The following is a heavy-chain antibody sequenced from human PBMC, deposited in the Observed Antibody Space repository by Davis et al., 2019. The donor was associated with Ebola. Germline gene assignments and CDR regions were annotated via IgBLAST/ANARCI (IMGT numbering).Heavy chain of an antibody. V-gene: IGHV3-30*18. D-gene: IGHD5/OR15-5a*01. J-gene: IGHJ6*02. CDR1: GFTFSSFG. Sequence: GGSLRLSCAASGFTFSSFGMPWVRQAPGKGLEWVAVISYDGSNKYYADSVKGRFTISRDNSKNTLYLQMNSLRAEDTAVYYCAKSVYDPPDVWGQGTTATVSS. CDR2: ISYDGSNK. CDR3: AKSVYDPPDV.